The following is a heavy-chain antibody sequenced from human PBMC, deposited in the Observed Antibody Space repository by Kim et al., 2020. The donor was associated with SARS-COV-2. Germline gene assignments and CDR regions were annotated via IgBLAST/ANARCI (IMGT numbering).Heavy chain of an antibody. CDR2: INSSGSA. J-gene: IGHJ4*02. Sequence: SETLSLTCAVYGGPFSGSYWTWIRQSPGKGLEWLGEINSSGSADYNPSLKSRVTISVDTSKNHFSLMMTSMTAADTAVYYCARGRNGGMRLWFFDYWGQGILVTVSS. D-gene: IGHD3-10*01. CDR3: ARGRNGGMRLWFFDY. CDR1: GGPFSGSY. V-gene: IGHV4-34*01.